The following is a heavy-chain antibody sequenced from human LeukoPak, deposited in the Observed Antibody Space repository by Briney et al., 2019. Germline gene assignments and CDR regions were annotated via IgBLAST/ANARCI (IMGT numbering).Heavy chain of an antibody. CDR1: GFTFSSYE. CDR3: ARLARSLDL. CDR2: ISSSGSTI. V-gene: IGHV3-48*03. J-gene: IGHJ4*02. D-gene: IGHD3/OR15-3a*01. Sequence: GGSLRLSCAASGFTFSSYEMNWVRQAPGKGLEWVADISSSGSTIKYADSVKGRFTISRDNAKNSLYLQMNSLRAEDTAVYYCARLARSLDLWGQGTLVTVSS.